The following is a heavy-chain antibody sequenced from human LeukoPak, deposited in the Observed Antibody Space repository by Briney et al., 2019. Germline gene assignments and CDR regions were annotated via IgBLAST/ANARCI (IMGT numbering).Heavy chain of an antibody. J-gene: IGHJ4*02. CDR2: IFYSGST. CDR1: GGSISSSSYD. Sequence: PSETLSLTCTVSGGSISSSSYDWGWIRQPPGKGLEWVGSIFYSGSTYYNPPLKSRLTISIDTSKNQFSLKLSSMTAADTAVYYCARASGYLGYWGQGTLGTVSS. V-gene: IGHV4-39*01. D-gene: IGHD2-15*01. CDR3: ARASGYLGY.